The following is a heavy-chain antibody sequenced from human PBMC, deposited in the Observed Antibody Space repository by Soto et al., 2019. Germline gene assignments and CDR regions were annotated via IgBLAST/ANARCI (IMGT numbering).Heavy chain of an antibody. Sequence: GGSLRLSCAASGFTFSSYSMNWVRQAPGKGLEWVSSISSSSSYIYYADSVKGRFTISRDNAKNSLYLQMNSLRAEDTAVYYCATIQDIVVVVAAKPLYYFDYWGPGTLVTVSS. CDR2: ISSSSSYI. J-gene: IGHJ4*02. CDR1: GFTFSSYS. CDR3: ATIQDIVVVVAAKPLYYFDY. D-gene: IGHD2-15*01. V-gene: IGHV3-21*04.